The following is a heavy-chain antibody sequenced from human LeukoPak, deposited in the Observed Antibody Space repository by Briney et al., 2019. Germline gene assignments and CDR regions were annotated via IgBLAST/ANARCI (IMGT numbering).Heavy chain of an antibody. V-gene: IGHV4-59*01. CDR1: GGSISSYY. Sequence: KTSETPSLTCTVSGGSISSYYWSWIRQPPGKGLEWIGYIYYSGNTNYNPSLKSRVTISVDTSKNQFSLKLSSVTAADTAVYYCARGRYNYALEDYFDYWGQGTLVTVSS. CDR3: ARGRYNYALEDYFDY. D-gene: IGHD5-18*01. CDR2: IYYSGNT. J-gene: IGHJ4*02.